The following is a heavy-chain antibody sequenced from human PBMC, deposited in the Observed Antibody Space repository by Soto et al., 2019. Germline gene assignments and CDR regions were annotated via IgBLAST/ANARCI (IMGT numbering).Heavy chain of an antibody. Sequence: QITLKESGPTLVKPTQTLTLTCTFSGFSLSTSAVGVGWIRQPPGKALEWLAFIYWDDDKRYSPSLKSSLTITKDPSKTQVVLAMTNMDPLDTATYYSAHLVVAGLTYYFDYCGQGTLVTVSS. V-gene: IGHV2-5*02. CDR1: GFSLSTSAVG. CDR2: IYWDDDK. D-gene: IGHD2-15*01. J-gene: IGHJ4*02. CDR3: AHLVVAGLTYYFDY.